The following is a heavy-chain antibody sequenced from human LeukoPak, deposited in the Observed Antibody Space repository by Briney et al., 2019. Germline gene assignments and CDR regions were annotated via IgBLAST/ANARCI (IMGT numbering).Heavy chain of an antibody. V-gene: IGHV4-59*01. CDR2: IYYSGST. D-gene: IGHD6-19*01. Sequence: PSETLSLTCTVSGGSISSYYWSWIRQPPGKGLEWIGYIYYSGSTNYNPSLKSRVTISVDTSKNQFSLKLRSVTAADTAVYYCARESLRQQWLVRREESYYMDVWGKGTTVTISS. CDR1: GGSISSYY. J-gene: IGHJ6*03. CDR3: ARESLRQQWLVRREESYYMDV.